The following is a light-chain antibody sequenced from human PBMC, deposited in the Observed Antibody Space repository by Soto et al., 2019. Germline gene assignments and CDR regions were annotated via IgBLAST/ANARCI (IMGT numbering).Light chain of an antibody. Sequence: QSVLTQPPSASGTPGQRVTISCSGSSSNFGSNYVYWYQQLPGTAPKLLIYRNNQRPSGVPDRFSGSKSGTSASLAISGLRSEDEADYYCAAWDDSLSGVVFGGGTKGTVL. CDR2: RNN. J-gene: IGLJ2*01. CDR1: SSNFGSNY. V-gene: IGLV1-47*01. CDR3: AAWDDSLSGVV.